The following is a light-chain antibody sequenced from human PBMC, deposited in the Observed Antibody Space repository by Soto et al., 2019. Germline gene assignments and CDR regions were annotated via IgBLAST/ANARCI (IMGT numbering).Light chain of an antibody. CDR1: QSLSSSS. V-gene: IGKV3-20*01. J-gene: IGKJ5*01. CDR3: QQYGSFWT. CDR2: GAS. Sequence: TPALVPGRTVSLPFLPGQSLSSSSLAWYQQNLGQAPRLLIYGASSRATGIPDRFSGSGSGTDFTLTISRLEPEDFAVYYCQQYGSFWTFGQGTRLEIK.